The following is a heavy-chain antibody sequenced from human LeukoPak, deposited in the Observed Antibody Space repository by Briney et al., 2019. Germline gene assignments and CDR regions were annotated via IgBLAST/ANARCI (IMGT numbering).Heavy chain of an antibody. CDR1: GFTFSDYY. CDR2: ISGSGGST. D-gene: IGHD5-18*01. Sequence: GGSLRLSCAASGFTFSDYYMSWVRQAPGKGLEWVSAISGSGGSTYYADSVKGRFTISRDNSKNTLYLQMNSLRAEDTAVYYCAKLDTAMDNDAFDTWGQGTMVTVSS. V-gene: IGHV3-23*01. CDR3: AKLDTAMDNDAFDT. J-gene: IGHJ3*02.